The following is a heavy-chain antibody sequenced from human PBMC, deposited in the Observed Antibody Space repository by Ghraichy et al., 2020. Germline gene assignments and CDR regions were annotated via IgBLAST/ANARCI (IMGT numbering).Heavy chain of an antibody. J-gene: IGHJ6*02. CDR3: AREGGYNWNYYYGMDV. CDR2: IYSGGST. Sequence: GGSLRLSCAASGFTVSSNYMSWVRQAPGKGLEWVSVIYSGGSTYYADSVKGRFTISRDNSKNTLYLQMNSLRAEDTAVYYCAREGGYNWNYYYGMDVWGQGTTVTVSS. V-gene: IGHV3-53*01. D-gene: IGHD5-24*01. CDR1: GFTVSSNY.